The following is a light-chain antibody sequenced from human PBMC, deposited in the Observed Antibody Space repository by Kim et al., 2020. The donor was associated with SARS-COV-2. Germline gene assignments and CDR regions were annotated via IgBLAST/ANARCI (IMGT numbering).Light chain of an antibody. CDR2: DVS. V-gene: IGLV2-14*03. CDR3: SSYTNSSTPVV. J-gene: IGLJ2*01. Sequence: QASILPSTRTSMYVAASNHFSWYQQHPGKAPKLMIYDVSNRPSGVSDRFSGSKSGNTASLTISGLQAKDEADYYCSSYTNSSTPVVFGGGTQLTVL. CDR1: SMYVAASNH.